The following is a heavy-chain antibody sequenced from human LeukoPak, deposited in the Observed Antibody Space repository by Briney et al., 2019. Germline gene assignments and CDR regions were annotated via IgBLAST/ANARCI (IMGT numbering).Heavy chain of an antibody. Sequence: SGTLSLTCIVSGGSISSLNLWSWLGQPPGKGLEWIGEMYLGGTTNFNPSLKSRVTILIDKSKNQLSLQLTSVTAADTAVYYCAGLEGRYSTDWFYFFDYWGQGALVTVSS. J-gene: IGHJ4*02. D-gene: IGHD6-19*01. CDR2: MYLGGTT. V-gene: IGHV4-4*02. CDR3: AGLEGRYSTDWFYFFDY. CDR1: GGSISSLNL.